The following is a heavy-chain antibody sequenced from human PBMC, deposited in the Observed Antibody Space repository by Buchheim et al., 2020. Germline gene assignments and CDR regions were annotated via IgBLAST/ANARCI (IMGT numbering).Heavy chain of an antibody. Sequence: QLVESGGGLVQPGGSLRLSSAASGFTFSNFWMHWVRQAPGKGLVWVSRTDSDGSSTDYADSVKGRFTISRDNAKNTLYLQMNSLRPEDTAVYFCVRDWYGMDVWGRGTT. CDR1: GFTFSNFW. CDR3: VRDWYGMDV. J-gene: IGHJ6*02. V-gene: IGHV3-74*01. CDR2: TDSDGSST.